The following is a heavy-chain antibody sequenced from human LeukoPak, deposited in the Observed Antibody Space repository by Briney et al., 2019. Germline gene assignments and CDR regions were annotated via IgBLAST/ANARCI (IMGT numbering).Heavy chain of an antibody. CDR3: ASFYSGSYLSTWFDP. CDR1: GYAFTGYY. J-gene: IGHJ5*02. V-gene: IGHV1-2*02. CDR2: INPNSGGT. Sequence: ASVKVSCTASGYAFTGYYMHWVRQAPGQGLEWMGWINPNSGGTNYAQKFQGRVTITADKSTSTAYMELSSLRSEDTAVYYCASFYSGSYLSTWFDPWGQGTLVTVSS. D-gene: IGHD1-26*01.